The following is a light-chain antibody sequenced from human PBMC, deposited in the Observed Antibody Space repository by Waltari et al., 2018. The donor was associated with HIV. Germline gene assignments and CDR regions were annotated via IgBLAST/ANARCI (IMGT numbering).Light chain of an antibody. CDR3: QQSYSAPYT. CDR2: AAS. V-gene: IGKV1-39*01. J-gene: IGKJ2*01. Sequence: DIQITQSPSSLSASVGDRVTITCRASQSISRYLNWYQQKLGKAPNLLIYAASSLQSGVSSRFSGSGSGTDFTLTSSSLQPEDFATYYCQQSYSAPYTFGQGTKLEIK. CDR1: QSISRY.